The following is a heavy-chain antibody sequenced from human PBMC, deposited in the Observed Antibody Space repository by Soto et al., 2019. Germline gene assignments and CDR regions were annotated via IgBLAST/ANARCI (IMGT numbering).Heavy chain of an antibody. V-gene: IGHV4-39*01. CDR3: ARTRGFGELGGAFDI. D-gene: IGHD3-10*01. J-gene: IGHJ3*02. CDR2: IYYSGST. Sequence: QLQLQESGPGLVKPSETLSLTCTVSGGSISSSSYYWGWIRQPPGKGLEWIGSIYYSGSTYYNPSLKSRVTISVDTSKNQFSLKLSSVTAADTAVYYCARTRGFGELGGAFDIWGQGTMVTVSS. CDR1: GGSISSSSYY.